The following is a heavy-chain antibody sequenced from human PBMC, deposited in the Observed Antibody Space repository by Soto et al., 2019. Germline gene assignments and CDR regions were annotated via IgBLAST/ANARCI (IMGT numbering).Heavy chain of an antibody. J-gene: IGHJ4*02. D-gene: IGHD5-18*01. V-gene: IGHV1-69*13. CDR2: IIPIFGTA. CDR3: ARHVDTAMAELDY. Sequence: SVKVSCKASGGTFSSYAISWVRQAPGQGLEWMGGIIPIFGTANYAQKFQGRVTITADESTSTAYMELSSLRSEDTAVYYCARHVDTAMAELDYWGQGTLVTVSS. CDR1: GGTFSSYA.